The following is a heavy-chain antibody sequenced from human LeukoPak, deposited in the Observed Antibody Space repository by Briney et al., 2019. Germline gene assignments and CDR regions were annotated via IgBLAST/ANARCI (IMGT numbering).Heavy chain of an antibody. D-gene: IGHD3-10*01. V-gene: IGHV4-34*01. Sequence: SETLSLTCAVYGGSFSGYYWSWIRQPPGKGLEWIGEINHSGSTNYNPSLKSRVTISVDTSKNQFSLKLSSVTAADTAVYYCARILLWFGERDAFDIWGQGTMATVSS. CDR2: INHSGST. J-gene: IGHJ3*02. CDR1: GGSFSGYY. CDR3: ARILLWFGERDAFDI.